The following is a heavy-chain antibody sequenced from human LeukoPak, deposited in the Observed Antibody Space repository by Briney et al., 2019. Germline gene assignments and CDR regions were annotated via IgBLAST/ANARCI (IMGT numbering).Heavy chain of an antibody. CDR2: INHSGST. V-gene: IGHV4-34*01. Sequence: SETLSLTCAVYGGSFSGYYWSWIRQPPGKGLEWIGEINHSGSTNYNPSLKSRVTISVDTSKNQFSLKLSSVTAADTAVYYCARLAHNLWASAFDIWGQGTMVTVSS. CDR3: ARLAHNLWASAFDI. J-gene: IGHJ3*02. CDR1: GGSFSGYY. D-gene: IGHD3-16*01.